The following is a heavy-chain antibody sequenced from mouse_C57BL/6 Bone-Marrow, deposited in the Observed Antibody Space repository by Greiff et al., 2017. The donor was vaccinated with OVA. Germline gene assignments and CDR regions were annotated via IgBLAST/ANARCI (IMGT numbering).Heavy chain of an antibody. J-gene: IGHJ3*01. V-gene: IGHV5-15*01. CDR2: ISNLAYSI. Sequence: DVMLVESGGGLVQPGGSLKLSCAASGFTFSDYGMAWVRQAPRKGPEWVAFISNLAYSIYYADTVTGRFTISRENAKNTLYLEMSSLRSEDTAMYYCARQDGNYDGLGFAYWGQGTLVTVSA. CDR1: GFTFSDYG. D-gene: IGHD2-1*01. CDR3: ARQDGNYDGLGFAY.